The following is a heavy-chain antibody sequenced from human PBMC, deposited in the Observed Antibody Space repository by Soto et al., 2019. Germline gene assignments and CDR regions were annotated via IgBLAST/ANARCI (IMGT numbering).Heavy chain of an antibody. CDR2: IYYSGST. Sequence: SETLSLTCTVSGGSVSSGSYYWSWIRQPPGKGLDWIGYIYYSGSTNYNPSLKSRVTISVDTSKNQFSLKLSSVTAADTAVYYCAISRAYSYYYCMVVWGQAPTVTV. J-gene: IGHJ6*02. CDR3: AISRAYSYYYCMVV. CDR1: GGSVSSGSYY. V-gene: IGHV4-61*01. D-gene: IGHD3-3*02.